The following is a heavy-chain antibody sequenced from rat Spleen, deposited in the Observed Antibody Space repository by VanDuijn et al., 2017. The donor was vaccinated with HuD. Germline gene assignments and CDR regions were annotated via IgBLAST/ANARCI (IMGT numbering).Heavy chain of an antibody. J-gene: IGHJ2*01. CDR2: IVFDSSGI. CDR1: GFTFSDYA. Sequence: EVQLVESGGGLVQPGNSLKLSCAASGFTFSDYAMAWVRQSPEKGLEWVATIVFDSSGIYYRKSVKGRFNLSRDNTRNTLYLQMDSLKSEDTAIYYCVTTYFGYGYFDYWGQGVLVTVS. CDR3: VTTYFGYGYFDY. D-gene: IGHD1-9*01. V-gene: IGHV5S10*01.